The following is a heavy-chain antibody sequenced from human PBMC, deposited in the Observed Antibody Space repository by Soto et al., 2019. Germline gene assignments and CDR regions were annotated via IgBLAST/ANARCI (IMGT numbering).Heavy chain of an antibody. CDR3: ARRIAVAGASRDY. CDR1: GGTFSSYT. D-gene: IGHD6-19*01. CDR2: IIPILGIA. V-gene: IGHV1-69*02. J-gene: IGHJ4*02. Sequence: QVQLVQSGAEVKKPGSSVKVSCKASGGTFSSYTISWVRQAPGQGLEWMGRIIPILGIANYAQKFQGRVTITADKSTSTAYMELSSLRSEDTAVYYCARRIAVAGASRDYWGQGTLVTVSS.